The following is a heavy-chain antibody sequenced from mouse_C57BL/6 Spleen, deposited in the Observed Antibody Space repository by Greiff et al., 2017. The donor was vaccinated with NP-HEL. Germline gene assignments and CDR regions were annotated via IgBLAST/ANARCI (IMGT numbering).Heavy chain of an antibody. D-gene: IGHD1-1*01. V-gene: IGHV2-2*01. CDR3: ARRTTVVATNYFDY. Sequence: VQRVESGPGLVQPSQSLSITCTVSGFSLTSYGVHWVRQSPGKGLEWLGVIWSGGSTDYNAAFISRLSISKDNSKSQVFFKMNSLQADDTAIYYCARRTTVVATNYFDYWGQGTTLTVSS. J-gene: IGHJ2*01. CDR2: IWSGGST. CDR1: GFSLTSYG.